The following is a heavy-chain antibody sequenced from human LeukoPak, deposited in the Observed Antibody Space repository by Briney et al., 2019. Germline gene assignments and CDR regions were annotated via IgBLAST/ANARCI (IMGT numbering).Heavy chain of an antibody. V-gene: IGHV3-74*01. CDR2: IKSDGSST. CDR1: GFTFSNYW. J-gene: IGHJ6*02. Sequence: GGSLRLSCAASGFTFSNYWMHWVRQAPGEALMWVSRIKSDGSSTTYADSVKGRFTIARDNAKNTLYLQMNSLRAEDTAVYYCSRDSLSSCGGDCYSGLDVWGQGTTVTVSS. D-gene: IGHD2-21*02. CDR3: SRDSLSSCGGDCYSGLDV.